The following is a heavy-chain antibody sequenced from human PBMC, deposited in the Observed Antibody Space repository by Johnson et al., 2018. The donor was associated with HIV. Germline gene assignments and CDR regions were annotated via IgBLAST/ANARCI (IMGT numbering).Heavy chain of an antibody. D-gene: IGHD2-15*01. V-gene: IGHV3-30*04. CDR2: ISYDGSNK. CDR1: GFTFSSYA. J-gene: IGHJ3*02. Sequence: QMMLVESGGGVVQPGRSLRLSCAASGFTFSSYAMHWVRQAPGKGLEWVAVISYDGSNKYYADSVKGRFTISRDNSKNTLYLQMNSLRAEDTDVYYCAKGYLAAGGGGWDAFDIWGQGTMVPVSS. CDR3: AKGYLAAGGGGWDAFDI.